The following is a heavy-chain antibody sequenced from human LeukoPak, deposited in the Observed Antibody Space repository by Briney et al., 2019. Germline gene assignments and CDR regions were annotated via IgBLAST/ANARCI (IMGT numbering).Heavy chain of an antibody. Sequence: GGSLRLSCAASGFTFSTYNMNWVRQAPGKGLEWVSFISSGGSTIYYADSVKGRFTISRDNAKDSLYLQMNSLRAEDTAVYYCAKDYEDTMVRGVSYSDYWGQGTLVTVSS. CDR2: ISSGGSTI. CDR3: AKDYEDTMVRGVSYSDY. J-gene: IGHJ4*02. CDR1: GFTFSTYN. V-gene: IGHV3-48*01. D-gene: IGHD3-10*01.